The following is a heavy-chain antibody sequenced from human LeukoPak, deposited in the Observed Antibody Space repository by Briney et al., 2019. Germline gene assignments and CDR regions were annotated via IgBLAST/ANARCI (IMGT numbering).Heavy chain of an antibody. Sequence: GGSLRLSCAASGFTVSSYYMSWVRQAPGKGLEWVSVIYSGGSTYYADSVKGRFTISRDSSKNTVYLQMNRLRVEDTALYYCAKGSVDTSYIDYWGQGTLVTVSS. D-gene: IGHD3-10*01. J-gene: IGHJ4*02. CDR1: GFTVSSYY. CDR2: IYSGGST. CDR3: AKGSVDTSYIDY. V-gene: IGHV3-53*01.